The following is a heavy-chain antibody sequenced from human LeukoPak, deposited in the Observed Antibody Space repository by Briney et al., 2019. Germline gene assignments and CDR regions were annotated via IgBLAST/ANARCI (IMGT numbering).Heavy chain of an antibody. J-gene: IGHJ3*02. CDR1: GGSISSYY. CDR2: IYYSGST. Sequence: SETLSLTCTVSGGSISSYYWSWIRQPPGKGLEWIGYIYYSGSTNYNPSLKSRVTISVDTSKNQFSLKLSSVTAADTAVYYCARDPTHGSIAARTPHDAFDIWGQGTMVTVSS. D-gene: IGHD6-6*01. CDR3: ARDPTHGSIAARTPHDAFDI. V-gene: IGHV4-59*12.